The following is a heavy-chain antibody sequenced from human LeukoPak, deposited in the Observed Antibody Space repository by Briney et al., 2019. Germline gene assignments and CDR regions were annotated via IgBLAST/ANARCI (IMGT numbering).Heavy chain of an antibody. V-gene: IGHV4-34*01. CDR1: GGSFSGYC. CDR2: INHSGST. D-gene: IGHD3-3*01. Sequence: PSETLSLTCAVYGGSFSGYCWSWIRQPPGKGLEWIGEINHSGSTNYNPSLKSRVTISVDTSKNQFSLKLSSVTAADTAVYYCARGAHYDFYYFDYWGQGTLVTVSS. J-gene: IGHJ4*02. CDR3: ARGAHYDFYYFDY.